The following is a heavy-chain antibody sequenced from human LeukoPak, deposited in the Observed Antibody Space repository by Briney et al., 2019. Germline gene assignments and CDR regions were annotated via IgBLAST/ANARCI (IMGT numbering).Heavy chain of an antibody. V-gene: IGHV3-30-3*01. CDR3: ARGPHWNYFDY. J-gene: IGHJ4*02. CDR2: ISYDGNNK. CDR1: GFIFNNYA. D-gene: IGHD1-1*01. Sequence: GRSLRLSCAASGFIFNNYAMHWVRQAPGKGLEWVAAISYDGNNKYYADSVKGLFTISRDNSENTLYLQMNSLRADDTAVFYCARGPHWNYFDYWGQGALVTVSS.